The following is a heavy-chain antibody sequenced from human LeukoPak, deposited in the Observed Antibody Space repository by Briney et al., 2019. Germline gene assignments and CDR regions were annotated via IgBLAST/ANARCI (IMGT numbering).Heavy chain of an antibody. J-gene: IGHJ4*02. CDR2: MFYSGTT. D-gene: IGHD3-3*01. CDR3: ARAFGVVIYFDY. CDR1: GDSISSGGYS. V-gene: IGHV4-30-4*07. Sequence: SETLSLTCGVSGDSISSGGYSWSWIRQPPGKGLEWIGYMFYSGTTYYNPSLESRVTISLDTSKNQFSLNLSSVTAADTAVYYCARAFGVVIYFDYWGQGTLVTVSS.